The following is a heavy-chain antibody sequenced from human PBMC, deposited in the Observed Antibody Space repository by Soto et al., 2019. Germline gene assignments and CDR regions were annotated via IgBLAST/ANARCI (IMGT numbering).Heavy chain of an antibody. CDR3: ARDYYGVGNTYYYYGMDV. J-gene: IGHJ6*02. CDR2: IIPIFGTA. D-gene: IGHD3-22*01. Sequence: QVQLVQSGAEVKKPGSSVKVSCKASGGTFSSYAISWVRQAPGQGLEWMGGIIPIFGTANYAQKFQGRVTITADESTSTAYMELSSLRSEDTAVYYWARDYYGVGNTYYYYGMDVWGQGTTVTVSS. V-gene: IGHV1-69*12. CDR1: GGTFSSYA.